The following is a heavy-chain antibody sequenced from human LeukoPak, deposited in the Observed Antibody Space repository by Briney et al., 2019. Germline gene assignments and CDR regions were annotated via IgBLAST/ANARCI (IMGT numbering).Heavy chain of an antibody. CDR3: ARGEQLVREGYYFDY. CDR1: GGSISSGGYY. V-gene: IGHV4-31*03. Sequence: SQTLSLTCTVSGGSISSGGYYWSWIRQHPGKGLEWIGYIYYSGSTYYNPSLKSRVTISVDKSKNQFSLKLSSVTAADTAVYYCARGEQLVREGYYFDYWGQGTLVTVSS. CDR2: IYYSGST. D-gene: IGHD6-13*01. J-gene: IGHJ4*02.